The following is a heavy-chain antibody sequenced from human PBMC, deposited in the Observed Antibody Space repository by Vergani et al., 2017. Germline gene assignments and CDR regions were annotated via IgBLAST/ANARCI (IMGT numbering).Heavy chain of an antibody. CDR3: ARGYCSSTSCLWYFDL. D-gene: IGHD2-2*01. Sequence: EVQLVQSGAEVKKPGESLKISCKGSGYSFTSYWIGWVRQMPGKGLEWVGIIYPGDSDTRYSPSFQGQVTISADKSISTAYLQWSSLKASDTAMYYCARGYCSSTSCLWYFDLWGRGTLVTVSS. V-gene: IGHV5-51*01. CDR1: GYSFTSYW. CDR2: IYPGDSDT. J-gene: IGHJ2*01.